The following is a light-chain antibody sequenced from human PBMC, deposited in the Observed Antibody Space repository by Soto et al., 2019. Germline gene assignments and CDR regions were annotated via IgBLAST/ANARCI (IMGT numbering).Light chain of an antibody. J-gene: IGKJ1*01. CDR2: GAS. V-gene: IGKV3-15*01. CDR1: QSVGSN. CDR3: QQYHNLWT. Sequence: VLTQSPATLSLSPGAGATLSCRASQSVGSNLAWYQQKPGQTPRVLIYGASTRAIGIPARFSGSGFGKEFTLTISSLQSEDFVVYYCQQYHNLWTFGQGTKV.